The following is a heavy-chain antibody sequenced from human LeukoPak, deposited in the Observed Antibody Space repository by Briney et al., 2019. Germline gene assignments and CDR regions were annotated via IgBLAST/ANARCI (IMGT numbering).Heavy chain of an antibody. Sequence: GGSLRLSCAASGFTFSDYYMSWIRQAPGKGLEWVSYISSSSSHTNYADSVKGRFTISRDNAKNSLYLQMNSLRAEDTAVYYCARDRGYSGYDSDYWGQGTLVTVSS. J-gene: IGHJ4*02. CDR3: ARDRGYSGYDSDY. V-gene: IGHV3-11*06. CDR2: ISSSSSHT. D-gene: IGHD5-12*01. CDR1: GFTFSDYY.